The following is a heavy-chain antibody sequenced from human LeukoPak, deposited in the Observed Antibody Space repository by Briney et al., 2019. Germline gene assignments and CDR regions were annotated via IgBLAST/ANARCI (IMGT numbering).Heavy chain of an antibody. CDR2: ISSSSSTI. D-gene: IGHD6-13*01. V-gene: IGHV3-48*04. CDR1: GFTFSSYS. Sequence: GGSLRLSCAAPGFTFSSYSMNWVRQAPGKGLEWVSYISSSSSTIYYADSVKGRFTISRDNAKNSLYLQMNSLRAEDTALYYCASYSSSWYEDYWGQGTLVTVSS. J-gene: IGHJ4*02. CDR3: ASYSSSWYEDY.